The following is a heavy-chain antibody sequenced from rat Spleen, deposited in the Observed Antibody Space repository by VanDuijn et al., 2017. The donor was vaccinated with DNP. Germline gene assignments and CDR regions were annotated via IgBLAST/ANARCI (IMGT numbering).Heavy chain of an antibody. V-gene: IGHV5S11*01. CDR1: GFTFKNYW. Sequence: EVQLVESGGDLVQPGRSLKLSCVDSGFTFKNYWMTWIRQVPGKGLEWVASISTGGGDTYYRDSVKGRFTFSRDNAKSTLYLQMDSLRSEETATYYCARHANYGSLVYAMDAWGQGTSVTVSS. J-gene: IGHJ4*01. CDR2: ISTGGGDT. CDR3: ARHANYGSLVYAMDA. D-gene: IGHD1-3*01.